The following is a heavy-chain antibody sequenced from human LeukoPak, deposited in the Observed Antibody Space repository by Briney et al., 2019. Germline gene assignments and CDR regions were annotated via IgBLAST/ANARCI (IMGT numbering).Heavy chain of an antibody. Sequence: PGGSLRLSCAASGFNFNSHGMHRVRQAPGKGLEWVALIPSDGSYTYYADSVKGRFTISGDNSKNTLSLQMNSVGPDDTAVYYCAKDRYGDYGPFDNWGQGTMVTVSS. D-gene: IGHD4-17*01. CDR2: IPSDGSYT. CDR3: AKDRYGDYGPFDN. J-gene: IGHJ3*02. CDR1: GFNFNSHG. V-gene: IGHV3-30*18.